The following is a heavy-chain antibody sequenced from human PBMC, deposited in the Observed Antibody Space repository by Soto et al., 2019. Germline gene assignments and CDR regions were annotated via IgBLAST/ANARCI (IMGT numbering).Heavy chain of an antibody. CDR1: GFTFSSDW. D-gene: IGHD4-17*01. V-gene: IGHV3-7*01. Sequence: GGSPRLSCAASGFTFSSDWMSWVRQAPGKGLEWVANIKQDGSEKYYVDSVKGRFTISRDNAKNSLYLQMNSLRAEDTAVYYCANYGDYVAEYLLHWGKATLVTVSS. CDR2: IKQDGSEK. CDR3: ANYGDYVAEYLLH. J-gene: IGHJ1*01.